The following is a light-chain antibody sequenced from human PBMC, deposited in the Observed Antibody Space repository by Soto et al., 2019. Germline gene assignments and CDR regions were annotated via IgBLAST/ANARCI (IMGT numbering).Light chain of an antibody. CDR3: QQYNNWPPWT. J-gene: IGKJ1*01. Sequence: ETVMTQSPATLSLSPGQRATLSCRASQSVSSNVAWYQQKPGQAPRLLIHGASTRSIGVPARFSGSGSGTEFTLTINSLQSEDFAVYYCQQYNNWPPWTFGQGTKVDI. CDR1: QSVSSN. CDR2: GAS. V-gene: IGKV3-15*01.